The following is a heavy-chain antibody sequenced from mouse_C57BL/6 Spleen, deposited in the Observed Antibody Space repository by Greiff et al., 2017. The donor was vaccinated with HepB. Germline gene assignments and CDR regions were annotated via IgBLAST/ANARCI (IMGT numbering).Heavy chain of an antibody. V-gene: IGHV1-76*01. CDR2: IYPGSGNT. CDR3: ARVWGGGNERGFFAY. J-gene: IGHJ3*01. Sequence: QVQLQQSGAELVRPGASVKLSCKASGYTFTDYYINWVKQRPGQGLEWIARIYPGSGNTYYNEKFKGKATLTAEKSSSTAYMQLSSLTSEDSAVYFWARVWGGGNERGFFAYWGQGTLVTVSA. D-gene: IGHD1-1*02. CDR1: GYTFTDYY.